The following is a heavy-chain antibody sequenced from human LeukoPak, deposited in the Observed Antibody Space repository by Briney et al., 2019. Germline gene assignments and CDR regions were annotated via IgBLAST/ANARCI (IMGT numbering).Heavy chain of an antibody. CDR2: IYYSGST. J-gene: IGHJ4*02. CDR1: GGSISSYY. V-gene: IGHV4-59*01. D-gene: IGHD3-22*01. Sequence: SETLSLTCTVSGGSISSYYWSWIRQPPGKGPEWIGYIYYSGSTNYNPSLKSRVTISVDTSKNQFSLKLSSVTAADTAVYYCARDYYDSSGYYVNDCWGQGTLVTVSS. CDR3: ARDYYDSSGYYVNDC.